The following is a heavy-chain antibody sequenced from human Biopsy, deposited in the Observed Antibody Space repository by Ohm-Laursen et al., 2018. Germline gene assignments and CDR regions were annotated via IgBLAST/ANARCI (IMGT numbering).Heavy chain of an antibody. Sequence: TLSLTCSVSGASVKTSGYFWVWVRPRPGQGLEWIGYISYNERTHYNPSLTSRLAISFDTSNNRISLQLRSVSVADTAVYYCVREPKTGTAEAWYFDLWGRGSPVTVPS. J-gene: IGHJ2*01. D-gene: IGHD3-9*01. CDR1: GASVKTSGYF. CDR3: VREPKTGTAEAWYFDL. V-gene: IGHV4-31*03. CDR2: ISYNERT.